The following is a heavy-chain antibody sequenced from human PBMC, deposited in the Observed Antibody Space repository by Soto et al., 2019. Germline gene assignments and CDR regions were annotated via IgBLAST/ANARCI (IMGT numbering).Heavy chain of an antibody. CDR1: GGSISSGGYY. V-gene: IGHV4-31*03. CDR2: IYYSGST. CDR3: ARDRSAAAAGRKYYYYGMDV. J-gene: IGHJ6*02. Sequence: PSETLSLTCTVSGGSISSGGYYWSWIRQHPGKGLEWIGYIYYSGSTYYNPSLKSRVTISVDTSKNQFSLKLSSVTAADTAVYYCARDRSAAAAGRKYYYYGMDVWGQGTTVTVSS. D-gene: IGHD6-13*01.